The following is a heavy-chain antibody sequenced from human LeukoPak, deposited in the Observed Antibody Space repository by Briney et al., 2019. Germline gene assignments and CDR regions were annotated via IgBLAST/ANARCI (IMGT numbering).Heavy chain of an antibody. D-gene: IGHD2-21*02. J-gene: IGHJ4*02. V-gene: IGHV3-48*01. Sequence: GGSLRLAXAXAGFTLSSYNMKWVRQAAGKGREWVSYISSSSSTIYYADSVKGRFTISRDNAKNSLYLQMNSLRAEDTAVYYCARGALAGQPLLTYWGQGTLVTVSS. CDR3: ARGALAGQPLLTY. CDR2: ISSSSSTI. CDR1: GFTLSSYN.